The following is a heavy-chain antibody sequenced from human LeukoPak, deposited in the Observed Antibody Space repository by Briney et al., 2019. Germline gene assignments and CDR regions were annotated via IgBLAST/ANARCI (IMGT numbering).Heavy chain of an antibody. V-gene: IGHV7-4-1*02. J-gene: IGHJ1*01. CDR2: ISTNTGNP. CDR3: ARDYTLTVGTTTYFQH. CDR1: RYIFDIST. Sequence: ASVKVSCKPSRYIFDISTIIWVRHAPGQGLEFMGWISTNTGNPTYAQGFTGRFVFSLDTSVSTAYLQISSLKAEDSAVYYCARDYTLTVGTTTYFQHWGQGTLVTVSS. D-gene: IGHD1-26*01.